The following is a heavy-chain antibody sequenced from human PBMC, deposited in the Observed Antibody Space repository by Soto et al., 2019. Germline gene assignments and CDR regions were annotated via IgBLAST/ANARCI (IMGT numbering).Heavy chain of an antibody. J-gene: IGHJ5*02. D-gene: IGHD6-6*01. CDR3: ARHEVSGWFDP. V-gene: IGHV4-39*01. CDR2: IYYSGST. Sequence: SETLSLTCTVSGGSISSSSYYWGWIRQPPGKGLEWIGSIYYSGSTYYNPSLKSRVTISVDTSKNQFSLKLSSVTAADTAVYYCARHEVSGWFDPWGQGTLVTVSA. CDR1: GGSISSSSYY.